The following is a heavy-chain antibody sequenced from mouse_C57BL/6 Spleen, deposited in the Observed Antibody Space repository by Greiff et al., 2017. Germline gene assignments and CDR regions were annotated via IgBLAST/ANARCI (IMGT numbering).Heavy chain of an antibody. V-gene: IGHV5-9-1*02. D-gene: IGHD1-1*01. Sequence: EVQLVESGEGLVKPGGSLKLSCAASGFTFSSYAMSWVRQTPEKRLEWVAYISSGGDYIYYADTVKGRFTISRDNARNTLYLQMSSLKSEDTAMYYCTRDRDGSSLFAYWGQGTLVTVSA. J-gene: IGHJ3*01. CDR3: TRDRDGSSLFAY. CDR1: GFTFSSYA. CDR2: ISSGGDYI.